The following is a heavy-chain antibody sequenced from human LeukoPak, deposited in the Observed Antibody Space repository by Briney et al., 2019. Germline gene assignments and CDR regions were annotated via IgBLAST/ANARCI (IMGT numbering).Heavy chain of an antibody. CDR1: GFTFSSYW. J-gene: IGHJ6*03. D-gene: IGHD5-24*01. V-gene: IGHV3-7*01. CDR3: ARAGEMRYMDV. Sequence: GGSLRLSCAASGFTFSSYWMSWVRQAPGKGLEWVANIKQDGSEKNYVDSVKGRFTISRDNAKNSLFLQMNSLGVDDTATYYCARAGEMRYMDVWGKGTAVAVS. CDR2: IKQDGSEK.